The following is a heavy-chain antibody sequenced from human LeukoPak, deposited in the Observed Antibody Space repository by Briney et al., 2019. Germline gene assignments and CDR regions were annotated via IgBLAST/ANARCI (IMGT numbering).Heavy chain of an antibody. CDR3: ARHRPNSGSPLEAFDI. V-gene: IGHV4-59*08. CDR2: IYYSGST. Sequence: SETLSLTCTVSGGSISSYYWSWIRQPPGKGLEWIGYIYYSGSTNYNPSLKSRVTISVDTSKNQFSLKLSSVTAADTAVYYCARHRPNSGSPLEAFDIWGQGTMVTVSS. J-gene: IGHJ3*02. D-gene: IGHD1-26*01. CDR1: GGSISSYY.